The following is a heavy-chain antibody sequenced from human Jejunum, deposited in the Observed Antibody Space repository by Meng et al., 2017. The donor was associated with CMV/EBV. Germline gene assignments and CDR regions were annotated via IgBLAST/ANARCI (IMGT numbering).Heavy chain of an antibody. V-gene: IGHV3-23*01. Sequence: SGFPFRRSAMSWVRQAPGKGLEWVSAISGSGGSTYYADSVKGRFTISRDNSKNTLYLQMNSLRAEDTAVYYCAKLGIAAAGTVDYWGQGTRVTVSS. CDR2: ISGSGGST. D-gene: IGHD6-13*01. CDR1: GFPFRRSA. J-gene: IGHJ4*02. CDR3: AKLGIAAAGTVDY.